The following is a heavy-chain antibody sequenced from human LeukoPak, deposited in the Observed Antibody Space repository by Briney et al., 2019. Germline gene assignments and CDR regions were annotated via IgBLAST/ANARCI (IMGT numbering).Heavy chain of an antibody. CDR1: GGTFNNYA. J-gene: IGHJ6*03. V-gene: IGHV7-4-1*02. CDR2: INTNTGNP. Sequence: ASVKVSCKASGGTFNNYAINWVRQAPGQGLEWMGWINTNTGNPTYAQGFTGRFVFSLDTSVNTAYLQMSSLKAEDTAVYYCARSVAGNYYYYYMDVWGKGTTVTVSS. D-gene: IGHD6-19*01. CDR3: ARSVAGNYYYYYMDV.